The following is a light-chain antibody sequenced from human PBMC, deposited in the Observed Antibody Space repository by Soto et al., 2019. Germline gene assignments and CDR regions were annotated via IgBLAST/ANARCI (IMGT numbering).Light chain of an antibody. V-gene: IGLV1-44*01. CDR1: SSNLGSNS. CDR3: AAWDDSLNGPV. J-gene: IGLJ3*02. Sequence: QSVLTQPTSASGTPGQRVIISCSGSSSNLGSNSGNWYQQLPGTAPKLLIYNTYQRPLGVPDRFSGPKSGTSASLAISGLQSEDEGDYFCAAWDDSLNGPVFGGGTKVTVL. CDR2: NTY.